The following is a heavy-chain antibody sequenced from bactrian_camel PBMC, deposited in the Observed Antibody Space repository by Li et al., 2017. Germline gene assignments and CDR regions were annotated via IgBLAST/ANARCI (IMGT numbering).Heavy chain of an antibody. CDR3: AAQVGGACYVLQPKYSY. CDR1: RYTYKRNC. J-gene: IGHJ4*01. D-gene: IGHD2*01. V-gene: IGHV3S1*01. Sequence: VQLVESGGGSVQAGGSLTLSCAAGRYTYKRNCMGWFRQRPGKDREGLAVLWIGGATTTYADSVKGRFTISTDSAEMTLYLQMDSLKPEDTAMYYCAAQVGGACYVLQPKYSYWGQGTQVTVS. CDR2: LWIGGATT.